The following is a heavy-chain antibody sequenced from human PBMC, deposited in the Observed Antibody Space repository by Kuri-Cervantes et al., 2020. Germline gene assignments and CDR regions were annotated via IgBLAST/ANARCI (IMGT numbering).Heavy chain of an antibody. Sequence: GSLRLSCTVSGGSVSSGSYYWSWIRQPPGKGLEWIGSVYQSGSTFYNPSLKSRLTISVDTSKSHFSLRLTSVSAADTAIYYCASQKYFDSSGNYFGGYYFDHWGQGTQVTVSS. CDR2: VYQSGST. V-gene: IGHV4-39*02. D-gene: IGHD3-22*01. CDR3: ASQKYFDSSGNYFGGYYFDH. CDR1: GGSVSSGSYY. J-gene: IGHJ4*02.